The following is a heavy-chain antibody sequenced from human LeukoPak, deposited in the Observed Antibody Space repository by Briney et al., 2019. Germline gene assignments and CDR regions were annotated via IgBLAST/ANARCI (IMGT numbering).Heavy chain of an antibody. Sequence: SETLSLTCTVSGGSISSGSYYWSWIRQPAGKGLEWIGRIYTSGGTNYNPSLKSRVTISVDTSKNQFSLKLSSVTAADTAVYYCAGAATDADYDFWSGWQFDPWGQGTLVTVSS. CDR2: IYTSGGT. V-gene: IGHV4-61*02. CDR3: AGAATDADYDFWSGWQFDP. J-gene: IGHJ5*02. CDR1: GGSISSGSYY. D-gene: IGHD3-3*01.